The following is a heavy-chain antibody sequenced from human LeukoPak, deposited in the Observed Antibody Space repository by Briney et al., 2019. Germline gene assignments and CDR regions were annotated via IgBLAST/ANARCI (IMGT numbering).Heavy chain of an antibody. V-gene: IGHV3-23*01. CDR3: AKDGAGTTRVEYFQH. J-gene: IGHJ1*01. CDR2: ISGGGVRT. CDR1: GSTFSGYA. D-gene: IGHD1-7*01. Sequence: GGSLRLSCAASGSTFSGYAMSGVRQAPGKGLEWVSAISGGGVRTYYADSVKGRFTISRDNSKNTLNLQMHSLRAEDTAIYYCAKDGAGTTRVEYFQHWGQGTLVTVSS.